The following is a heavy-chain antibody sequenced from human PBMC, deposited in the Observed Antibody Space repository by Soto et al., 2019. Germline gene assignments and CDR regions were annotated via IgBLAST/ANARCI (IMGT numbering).Heavy chain of an antibody. J-gene: IGHJ4*02. Sequence: GGSLRLSCAASGFTFRSFGMHWVRQAPGKGLEWVAVISYDGSDKYYADSVKGRFTISADSSNNTLYLQMNSLRAEDTAVYYCAKSGDFSGPHFDHWGRGTLVTVSS. CDR2: ISYDGSDK. D-gene: IGHD2-15*01. V-gene: IGHV3-30*18. CDR3: AKSGDFSGPHFDH. CDR1: GFTFRSFG.